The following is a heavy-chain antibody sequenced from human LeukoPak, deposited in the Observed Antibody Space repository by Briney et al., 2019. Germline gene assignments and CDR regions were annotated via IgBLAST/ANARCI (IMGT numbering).Heavy chain of an antibody. D-gene: IGHD6-13*01. CDR1: GGSISSSSYY. Sequence: SETLSLTCTASGGSISSSSYYWGWIRQPPGKGLEWIGSIYYSGSTYYNPSLKSRVTISVDTSKNQFSLKLSSVTAADTAVYYCARHGIAAAGTPEPTGFDPWGQGTLVTVSS. V-gene: IGHV4-39*01. J-gene: IGHJ5*02. CDR2: IYYSGST. CDR3: ARHGIAAAGTPEPTGFDP.